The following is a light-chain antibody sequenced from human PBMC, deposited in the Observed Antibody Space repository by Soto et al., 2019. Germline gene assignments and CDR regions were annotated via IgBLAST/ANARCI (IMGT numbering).Light chain of an antibody. CDR2: WAS. CDR1: QSVLYSSNNKNY. J-gene: IGKJ2*01. Sequence: DIVMTQSPDSLAVSLGERATINCKSSQSVLYSSNNKNYLGWYQQKPGQTPKLLIYWASTRDSGVPDRFSGSGSGTDFTLTISRLQAEDVAVYYCQQYYSPPYTFCQGTRLEIK. V-gene: IGKV4-1*01. CDR3: QQYYSPPYT.